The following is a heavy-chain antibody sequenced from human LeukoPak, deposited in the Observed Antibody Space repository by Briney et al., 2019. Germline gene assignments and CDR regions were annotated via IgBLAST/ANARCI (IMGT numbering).Heavy chain of an antibody. V-gene: IGHV3-48*01. CDR3: ARASSLYYDSTPPDY. J-gene: IGHJ4*02. CDR2: ISSSSSTI. D-gene: IGHD3-22*01. CDR1: GFTFSSYS. Sequence: GGSLRLSCAASGFTFSSYSMNWVRQAPGKGLEWVSYISSSSSTIYYADSVKGRFTISRDNAKNSLYLQMNSLRAEDTAVYYCARASSLYYDSTPPDYWGQGTLVTVSS.